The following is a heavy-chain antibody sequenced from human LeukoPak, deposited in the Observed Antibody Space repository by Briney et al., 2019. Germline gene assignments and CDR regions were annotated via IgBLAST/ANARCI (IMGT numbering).Heavy chain of an antibody. J-gene: IGHJ4*02. CDR2: ISSSGSTI. CDR3: ARVCLGSGWYDY. V-gene: IGHV3-11*04. D-gene: IGHD6-19*01. CDR1: GFTFTAYA. Sequence: GGSLRLSCAASGFTFTAYAMSWFRQTPEKGLEWVSYISSSGSTIYYADSVKGRFTISRDNAKNSLYLQMNSLRAEDTAVYYCARVCLGSGWYDYWGQGTLVTVSS.